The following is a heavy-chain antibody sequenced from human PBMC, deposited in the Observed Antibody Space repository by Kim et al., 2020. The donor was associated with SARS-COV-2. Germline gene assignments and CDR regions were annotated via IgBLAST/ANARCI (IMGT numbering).Heavy chain of an antibody. CDR3: ARDQRYKDQYGMDV. J-gene: IGHJ6*02. D-gene: IGHD1-20*01. V-gene: IGHV4-31*02. Sequence: NPSLKSRVTISVDTSKNQFSLKLSSVTAADTAVYYCARDQRYKDQYGMDVWGQGTTVTVSS.